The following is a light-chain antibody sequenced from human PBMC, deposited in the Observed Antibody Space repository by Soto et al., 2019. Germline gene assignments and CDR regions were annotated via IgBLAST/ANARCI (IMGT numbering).Light chain of an antibody. V-gene: IGLV2-11*01. CDR2: DVS. Sequence: QSALTQPRSVSGSPGQSVTISCTGTSSDVGRYNYVSLYQQHPGKAPKVMIYDVSERPSGVPDRFSGSKSGNTASLTISGLQAEDEADYYCCSYAGSPRYVFGTGTKVTVL. CDR3: CSYAGSPRYV. J-gene: IGLJ1*01. CDR1: SSDVGRYNY.